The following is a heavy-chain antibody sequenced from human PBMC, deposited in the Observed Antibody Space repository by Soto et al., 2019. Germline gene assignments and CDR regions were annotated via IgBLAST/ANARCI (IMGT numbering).Heavy chain of an antibody. Sequence: EVPLVESGGGLVQPGGSLKLSCAASGFTFSGSAMHWVRQASGKGLEWVGRIRSKANSYATAYAASVKGRFTISRDDSKNTAYLQMNSLKTEDTAVYYCYSVVITSTWGQGTLVTVSS. D-gene: IGHD3-22*01. J-gene: IGHJ4*02. CDR3: YSVVITST. V-gene: IGHV3-73*01. CDR2: IRSKANSYAT. CDR1: GFTFSGSA.